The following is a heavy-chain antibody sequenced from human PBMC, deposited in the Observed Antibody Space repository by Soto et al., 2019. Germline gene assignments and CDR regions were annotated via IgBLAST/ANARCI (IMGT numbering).Heavy chain of an antibody. CDR3: ASLVASWYGSEYFQH. CDR2: IIPILGIA. Sequence: SVKVSCKASGGTFSSYTISWVRQAPGQGLEWMGRIIPILGIANYAQKFQGRVTITADESTSTAYMELSSLRSEDTAVYYCASLVASWYGSEYFQHWGQGTLVTVSS. D-gene: IGHD6-13*01. V-gene: IGHV1-69*02. J-gene: IGHJ1*01. CDR1: GGTFSSYT.